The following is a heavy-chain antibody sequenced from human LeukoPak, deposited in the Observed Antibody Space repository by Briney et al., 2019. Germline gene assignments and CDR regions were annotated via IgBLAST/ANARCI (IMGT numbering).Heavy chain of an antibody. V-gene: IGHV3-30*18. Sequence: GGSLRLSCAASGFTFSSYGMHWVRQAPGKWLEWVAVISYEGSNKYYADSVKGRFTISRDNSKNTLYLQMNSLRAEDTAVYYCAKDQDYYGSGSLDHWGQGTLVTVSS. CDR1: GFTFSSYG. J-gene: IGHJ4*02. CDR3: AKDQDYYGSGSLDH. CDR2: ISYEGSNK. D-gene: IGHD3-10*01.